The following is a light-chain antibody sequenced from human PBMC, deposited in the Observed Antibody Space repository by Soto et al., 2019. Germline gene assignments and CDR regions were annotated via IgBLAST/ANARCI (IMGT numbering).Light chain of an antibody. CDR1: SSDVWTYYL. CDR2: EGT. J-gene: IGLJ1*01. CDR3: SSYAGNNIFV. V-gene: IGLV2-23*01. Sequence: QSALTQPASVSGSPCQSITISCTGTSSDVWTYYLVSCYQQHPGKVPRVRIYEGTNRPSGLSVRFSVSKSGNTDSLTCTSLQAEDDANYYCSSYAGNNIFVFGTGTQRIVL.